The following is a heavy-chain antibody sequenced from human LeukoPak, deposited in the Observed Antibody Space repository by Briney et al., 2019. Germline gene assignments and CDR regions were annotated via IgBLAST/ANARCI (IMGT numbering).Heavy chain of an antibody. J-gene: IGHJ6*02. CDR3: ARDGMNIAVAGKYGMDV. D-gene: IGHD6-19*01. CDR1: GFTFSSYG. V-gene: IGHV3-33*01. Sequence: GGSLRLSCAASGFTFSSYGMHWVRQAPGKGLEWVAVIWYDGSNKYYADSVKGRFTISRDNSKNTLYLQMNSLRAEDTAVYYCARDGMNIAVAGKYGMDVWGQGTTVTVSS. CDR2: IWYDGSNK.